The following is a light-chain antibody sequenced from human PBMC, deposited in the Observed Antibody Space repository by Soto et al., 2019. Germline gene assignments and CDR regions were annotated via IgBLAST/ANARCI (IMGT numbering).Light chain of an antibody. CDR3: QQYGSSSTWK. J-gene: IGKJ1*01. CDR1: QSVSSSY. Sequence: EIVFTQSPCALSLSPGEGATLSFMASQSVSSSYLAWYQQKPGQAPRLLIHGASSRATGIPDRFSGSGSGTDSTLTISRLEPEDFAVYYCQQYGSSSTWKFGQGTKVDIK. CDR2: GAS. V-gene: IGKV3-20*01.